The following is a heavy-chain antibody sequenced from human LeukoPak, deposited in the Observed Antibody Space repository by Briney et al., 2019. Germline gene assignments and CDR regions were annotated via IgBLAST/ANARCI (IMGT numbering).Heavy chain of an antibody. CDR3: ARESGYYSFDLDY. CDR1: GYTFTSYG. J-gene: IGHJ4*02. CDR2: INAGNGNT. Sequence: ASVKVSCKASGYTFTSYGISWVRQAPGQRLEWMGWINAGNGNTKYSQEFQSRVTITRDTSASTVYMDLSSLRSGDMAVYYCARESGYYSFDLDYWGQGTLVTVSS. D-gene: IGHD3-22*01. V-gene: IGHV1-3*03.